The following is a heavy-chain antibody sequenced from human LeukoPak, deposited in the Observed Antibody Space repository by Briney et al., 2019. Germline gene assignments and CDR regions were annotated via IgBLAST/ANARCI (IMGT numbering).Heavy chain of an antibody. J-gene: IGHJ4*02. CDR2: ISSSSSYI. Sequence: GGSLRLSCAASGFTFSSYSMNWVRQAPGKGLEWVSSISSSSSYIYYADSVKGRFTISRDNAKNSLYLQMNSLRAEDTAVYYCARDLRYSSGWYGSFGYWGQGTLVTVSS. V-gene: IGHV3-21*01. D-gene: IGHD6-19*01. CDR1: GFTFSSYS. CDR3: ARDLRYSSGWYGSFGY.